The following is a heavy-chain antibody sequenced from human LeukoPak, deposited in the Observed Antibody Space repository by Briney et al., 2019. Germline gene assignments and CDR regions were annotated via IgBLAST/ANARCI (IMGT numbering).Heavy chain of an antibody. Sequence: GESLKISCKGSGYSFTSYWIGWVRQMPGKGLEWMGIIYPGDSDTRYSPSFRGQVTISADKSISTAYLQWSSLKASDTAMYYCARNQYSSGWYADYYYMDVWGRGTTVTVS. CDR1: GYSFTSYW. CDR2: IYPGDSDT. D-gene: IGHD6-19*01. CDR3: ARNQYSSGWYADYYYMDV. J-gene: IGHJ6*03. V-gene: IGHV5-51*01.